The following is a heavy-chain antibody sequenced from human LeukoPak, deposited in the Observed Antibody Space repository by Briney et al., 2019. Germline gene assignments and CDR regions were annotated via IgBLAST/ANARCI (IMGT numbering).Heavy chain of an antibody. D-gene: IGHD4-11*01. CDR1: GYSFATYW. V-gene: IGHV5-51*01. CDR2: IYPGDSDT. J-gene: IGHJ3*02. CDR3: ARRTVTIDAFDI. Sequence: GESLQISCQGSGYSFATYWIGWVRQMPGKGLEWMGIIYPGDSDTRYSPSFQGQVTISADKSISTAYLQWSSLKASDTAMYYCARRTVTIDAFDIWGQGTMVTVSS.